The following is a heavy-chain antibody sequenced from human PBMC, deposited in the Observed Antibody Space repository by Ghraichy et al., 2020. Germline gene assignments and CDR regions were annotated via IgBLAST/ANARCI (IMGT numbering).Heavy chain of an antibody. Sequence: GGSLRLSCVASGFSFSTYGMHWVRQAPGKGLEWVAVIPNDGNNKYYADSVKGRFTISRDNSRNTLFLQMNSLRPEDTAVYYCAKHRIAAYYFDYWGQGTLVTVSS. CDR2: IPNDGNNK. J-gene: IGHJ4*02. CDR1: GFSFSTYG. CDR3: AKHRIAAYYFDY. V-gene: IGHV3-30*18. D-gene: IGHD6-25*01.